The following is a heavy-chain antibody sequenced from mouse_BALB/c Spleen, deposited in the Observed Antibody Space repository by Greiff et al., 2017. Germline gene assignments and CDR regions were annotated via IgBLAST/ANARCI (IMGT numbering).Heavy chain of an antibody. CDR2: IDPANGNT. CDR1: GFNIKDTY. V-gene: IGHV14-3*02. D-gene: IGHD2-10*01. J-gene: IGHJ4*01. Sequence: EVQLQQSGAELVKPGASVKLSCTASGFNIKDTYMHWVKQRPEQGLEWIGRIDPANGNTKYDPKFQGKATITADTSSNTAYLQLSSLTSEDTAVYYCARRKTYYGNLYAMDYWGQGTSVTVSS. CDR3: ARRKTYYGNLYAMDY.